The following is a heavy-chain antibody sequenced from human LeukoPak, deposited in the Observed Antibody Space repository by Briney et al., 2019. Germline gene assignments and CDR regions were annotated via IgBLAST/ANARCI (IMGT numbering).Heavy chain of an antibody. D-gene: IGHD5-12*01. V-gene: IGHV1-69*01. Sequence: ALVKVSCKASGGTFSSYAISWVRQAPGQGLEWMGGIIPIFGTANYAQKFQGRVTITADESTSTAYMELSSLRSEDTAVYYCARGARGYGGPYYYYGMDVWGKGTTVTVSS. CDR2: IIPIFGTA. CDR1: GGTFSSYA. J-gene: IGHJ6*04. CDR3: ARGARGYGGPYYYYGMDV.